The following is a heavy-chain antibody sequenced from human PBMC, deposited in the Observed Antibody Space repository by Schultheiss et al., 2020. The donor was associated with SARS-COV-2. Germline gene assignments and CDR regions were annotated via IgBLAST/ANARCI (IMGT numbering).Heavy chain of an antibody. CDR2: ISSRSDYI. J-gene: IGHJ4*02. V-gene: IGHV3-21*01. D-gene: IGHD2-15*01. CDR3: ATWTCGGGSCYNDY. CDR1: GFTFSSYW. Sequence: GGSLRLSCAASGFTFSSYWMHWVRQAPGKGLEWVSSISSRSDYIYYADSVKGRFSISRDNAKNSLYLQMNSLRVEDTSVYYCATWTCGGGSCYNDYWGQGTLVTVSS.